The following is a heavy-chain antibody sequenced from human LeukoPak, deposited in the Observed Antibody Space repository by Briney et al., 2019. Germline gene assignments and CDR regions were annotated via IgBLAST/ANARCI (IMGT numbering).Heavy chain of an antibody. V-gene: IGHV3-23*01. Sequence: GGSLRLSCVASGFTFSNYVMSWVRQAPGKGLEWVSSISGSGGGTYYADSAKGRFTISRDNSKNTLYLQMNSLRAEDTPIYYCAKRPAELRYIDYWGQGTLVTVSS. D-gene: IGHD1-7*01. CDR1: GFTFSNYV. J-gene: IGHJ4*02. CDR2: ISGSGGGT. CDR3: AKRPAELRYIDY.